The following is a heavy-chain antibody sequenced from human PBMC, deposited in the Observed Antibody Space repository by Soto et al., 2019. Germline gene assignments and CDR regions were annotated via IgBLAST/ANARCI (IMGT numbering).Heavy chain of an antibody. D-gene: IGHD6-6*01. J-gene: IGHJ5*02. V-gene: IGHV3-30-3*01. CDR2: ISYDGSNK. Sequence: GGSLRLSCAASGFTFSSYAMHWVRQAPGKGLEWVAVISYDGSNKYYADSVKGRFTISRDNSKNTLYLQMNSLRAEDTAVYYCARDSGSLSFNWFDPWGQGTLVTVSS. CDR1: GFTFSSYA. CDR3: ARDSGSLSFNWFDP.